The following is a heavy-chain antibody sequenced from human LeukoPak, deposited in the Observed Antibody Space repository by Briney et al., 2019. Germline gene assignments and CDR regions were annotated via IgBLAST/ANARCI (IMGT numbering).Heavy chain of an antibody. CDR1: GFTFSSYS. CDR3: AGGYADGSSDV. V-gene: IGHV3-21*01. D-gene: IGHD5-18*01. CDR2: ISTGSSYI. J-gene: IGHJ6*02. Sequence: GGSLRLSCAASGFTFSSYSMNWVRQAPGKGLEWVSSISTGSSYIYYADSVKGRFTISRDNAKNSLYLQMNSLRAEDTAVYYCAGGYADGSSDVWGQGTTVTVSS.